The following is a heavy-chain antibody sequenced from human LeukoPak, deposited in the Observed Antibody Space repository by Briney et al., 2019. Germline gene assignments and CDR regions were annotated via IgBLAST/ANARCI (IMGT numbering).Heavy chain of an antibody. V-gene: IGHV3-64*01. J-gene: IGHJ2*01. D-gene: IGHD5-18*01. CDR3: ARRWPARDTVLVSTMIKWYFDL. CDR1: GFTFNKYA. CDR2: INSNGGST. Sequence: GGSLRLSCAASGFTFNKYAVYWVRQAPGKGLEYVSDINSNGGSTYYANSVKGRFTISRDNSRNTLYLQMASLRVEDMAVYYCARRWPARDTVLVSTMIKWYFDLWGRGTLVTVSS.